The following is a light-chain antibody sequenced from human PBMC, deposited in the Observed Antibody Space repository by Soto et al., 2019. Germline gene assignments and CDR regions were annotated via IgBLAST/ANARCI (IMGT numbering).Light chain of an antibody. J-gene: IGKJ4*01. Sequence: DIQMTQSPSSLSASVGDRVTITCRPSQSISTYLNWYQQKPGKAPKLLIYAASTLQTGVPSRFSGSGSGTDFTLTISSLQPEDFATYYCQQTYSIPLTFGGGTKVENK. V-gene: IGKV1-39*01. CDR2: AAS. CDR3: QQTYSIPLT. CDR1: QSISTY.